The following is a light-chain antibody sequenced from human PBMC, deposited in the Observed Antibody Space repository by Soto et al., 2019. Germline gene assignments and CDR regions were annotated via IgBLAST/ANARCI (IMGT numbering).Light chain of an antibody. V-gene: IGKV3-20*01. CDR2: GAS. Sequence: EIVLTQSPGTLSLSPGERATLSCRASPSISSNYLAWYQQNPGQAPSLLIYGASTRATGIPARFSGSGSGTDFTLTINRLEPEDFAVYCCQQYGSSPPTYTFGQGTKLEIK. J-gene: IGKJ2*01. CDR1: PSISSNY. CDR3: QQYGSSPPTYT.